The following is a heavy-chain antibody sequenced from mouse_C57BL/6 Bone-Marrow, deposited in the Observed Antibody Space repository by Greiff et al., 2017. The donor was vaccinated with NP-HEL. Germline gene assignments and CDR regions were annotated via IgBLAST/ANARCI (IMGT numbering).Heavy chain of an antibody. Sequence: EVMLVESGGDLVKPGGSLKLSCAASGFTFSSYGMSWVRQTPDKRLEWVATISSGGSYTYYPDSVKGRFTISRDNAKNTLYLQMSSLKSEDTAMYYCARQLYYSNYGGYWGQGTTLTVSS. CDR2: ISSGGSYT. D-gene: IGHD2-5*01. V-gene: IGHV5-6*01. CDR3: ARQLYYSNYGGY. CDR1: GFTFSSYG. J-gene: IGHJ2*01.